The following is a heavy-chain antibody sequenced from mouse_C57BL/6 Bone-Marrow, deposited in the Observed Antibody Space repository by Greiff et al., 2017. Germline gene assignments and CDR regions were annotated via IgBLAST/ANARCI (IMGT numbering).Heavy chain of an antibody. CDR3: ASVTGTSWYFDV. CDR1: GFTFSDYY. J-gene: IGHJ1*03. V-gene: IGHV5-16*01. D-gene: IGHD4-1*01. CDR2: INYDGSST. Sequence: EVHLVESEGGLVQPGSSMKLSCTASGFTFSDYYMAWVRQVPEKGLEWVANINYDGSSTYYLDSLKSRFIISRDNAKNILYLQMSSLKSEDTATYYCASVTGTSWYFDVWGTGTTVTVSS.